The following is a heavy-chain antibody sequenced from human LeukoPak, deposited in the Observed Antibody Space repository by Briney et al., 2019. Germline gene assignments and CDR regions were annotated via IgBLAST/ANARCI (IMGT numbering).Heavy chain of an antibody. D-gene: IGHD3-9*01. CDR1: GYTFTSYG. CDR2: ISAYNGHT. Sequence: GASVKVSCKASGYTFTSYGFSLVRQAPGQGLEWMGWISAYNGHTNYAQKLQGRVTMPTDTSTSTAYMELRSLRSDDTAVYYCARDMQNYDILTGALDYWGQGTLVTVSS. CDR3: ARDMQNYDILTGALDY. J-gene: IGHJ4*02. V-gene: IGHV1-18*01.